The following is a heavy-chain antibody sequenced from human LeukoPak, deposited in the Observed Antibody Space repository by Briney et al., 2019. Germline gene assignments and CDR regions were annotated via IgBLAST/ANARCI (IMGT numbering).Heavy chain of an antibody. D-gene: IGHD2-2*01. J-gene: IGHJ5*01. CDR3: ARVGHGSSWFDS. CDR2: IDIDGSTT. V-gene: IGHV3-74*03. CDR1: GFNFSSFW. Sequence: GGSLRLSCAASGFNFSSFWMHWVRQAPGKGLMWVSRIDIDGSTTTYADFVKGRFSISRDNTKNMMFLDMNNLSVDDTALYFCARVGHGSSWFDSWGQGTLITVS.